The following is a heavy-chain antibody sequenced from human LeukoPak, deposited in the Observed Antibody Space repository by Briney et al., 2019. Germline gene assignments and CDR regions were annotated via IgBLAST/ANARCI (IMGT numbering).Heavy chain of an antibody. D-gene: IGHD3-16*01. Sequence: GGSLRLSCAASGFSFSSYSMKWVRQAPGKGLEWVSSISSSSNYIYYADSVKGRFTISRDNAKNSLYLQMNSLRDEDTAVYYWGRKKGGPISSGAQGTLAPV. CDR1: GFSFSSYS. CDR2: ISSSSNYI. CDR3: GRKKGGPISS. V-gene: IGHV3-21*01. J-gene: IGHJ4*02.